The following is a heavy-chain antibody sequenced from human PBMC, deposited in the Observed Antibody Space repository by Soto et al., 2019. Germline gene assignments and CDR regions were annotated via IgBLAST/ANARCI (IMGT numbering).Heavy chain of an antibody. CDR1: GDSISSGGFS. D-gene: IGHD3-9*01. V-gene: IGHV4-30-2*01. J-gene: IGHJ6*02. Sequence: SETLSLTCAVSGDSISSGGFSWSWIRQPPGKGLEWIGYIYHSGTSFYNPSLKSRVTISVDGSKNQFSLKVSSVTAADTAVYYCARHQGGIDGYFDWSLQNYYYYGMDVWGQGTTVTVSS. CDR3: ARHQGGIDGYFDWSLQNYYYYGMDV. CDR2: IYHSGTS.